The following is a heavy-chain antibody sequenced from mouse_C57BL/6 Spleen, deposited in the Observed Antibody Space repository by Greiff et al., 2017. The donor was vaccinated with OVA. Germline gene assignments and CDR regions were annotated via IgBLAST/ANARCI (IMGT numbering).Heavy chain of an antibody. CDR2: IYPSDSET. V-gene: IGHV1-61*01. J-gene: IGHJ3*01. CDR3: ARGAQATRAWFAY. D-gene: IGHD3-2*02. Sequence: QVQLKQPGAELVRPGSSVKLSCKASGYTFTSYWMDWVKQRPGQGLEWIGNIYPSDSETHYNQKFKDKATLTVDKSSSTAYMQLSSLTSEDSAVYYCARGAQATRAWFAYWGQGTLVTVSA. CDR1: GYTFTSYW.